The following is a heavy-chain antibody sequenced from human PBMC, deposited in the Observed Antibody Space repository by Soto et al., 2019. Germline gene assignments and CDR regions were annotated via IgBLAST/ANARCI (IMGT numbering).Heavy chain of an antibody. J-gene: IGHJ6*02. CDR1: GFSFSSAW. D-gene: IGHD2-15*01. Sequence: EVQLVESGGALVKPGESLRLSCAASGFSFSSAWMSWVRQAPGKGLEWVGRIKSKTDGGTTDYAAPVKGRFTISRNDSKNTLYLQMNSLKTEDTAVYYCTAGVEVAATQYDMDVWGQGTTVTVSS. CDR2: IKSKTDGGTT. CDR3: TAGVEVAATQYDMDV. V-gene: IGHV3-15*02.